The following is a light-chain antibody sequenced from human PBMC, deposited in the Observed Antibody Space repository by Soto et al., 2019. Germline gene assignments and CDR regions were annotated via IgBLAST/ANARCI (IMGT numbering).Light chain of an antibody. CDR1: SSNIGDNS. V-gene: IGLV1-51*01. CDR2: DNN. J-gene: IGLJ3*02. Sequence: QSVLTQPPSMSAAPGQMVAISCSGTSSNIGDNSVSWYQHFPGTAPKVLIYDNNRRPSGIPDRFSGSKSGTSATLTIIGRQTGDEADYYCATWDSALSAGVFGGGTKVTVL. CDR3: ATWDSALSAGV.